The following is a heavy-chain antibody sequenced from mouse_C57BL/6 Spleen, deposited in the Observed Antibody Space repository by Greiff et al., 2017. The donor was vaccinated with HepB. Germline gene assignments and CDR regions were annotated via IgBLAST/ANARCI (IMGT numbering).Heavy chain of an antibody. Sequence: QVQLQQPGAELVKPGASVKLSCKASGYTFTSYWMHWVKQRPGQGLEWIGMIHPNSGSTNYNEKFKSKATLTVDKSSSTAYMQLSSLTSEDSAVYYCARSDYYGNYLAWFAYWGQGTLVTVSA. V-gene: IGHV1-64*01. D-gene: IGHD2-1*01. CDR2: IHPNSGST. J-gene: IGHJ3*01. CDR1: GYTFTSYW. CDR3: ARSDYYGNYLAWFAY.